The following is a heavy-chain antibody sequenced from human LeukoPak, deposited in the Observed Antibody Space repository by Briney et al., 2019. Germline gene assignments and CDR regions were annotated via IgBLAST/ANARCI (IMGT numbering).Heavy chain of an antibody. Sequence: SVXXXCXASGYTFTSYDINWVRQATGQGLEWMGWMNPNSGNTGYAQKFQGRVTMTRNTSISTAYMELSSLRSEDTAGYYCAXGGNYWPQXXFXPWGRGTLVSVSS. CDR3: AXGGNYWPQXXFXP. V-gene: IGHV1-8*01. J-gene: IGHJ5*02. CDR2: MNPNSGNT. CDR1: GYTFTSYD. D-gene: IGHD1-26*01.